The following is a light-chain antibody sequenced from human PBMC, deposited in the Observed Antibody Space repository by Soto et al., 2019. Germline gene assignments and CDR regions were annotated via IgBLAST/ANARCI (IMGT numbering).Light chain of an antibody. V-gene: IGKV3-15*01. CDR3: QQYAKWPLT. J-gene: IGKJ4*01. Sequence: EIVMTQSPATLSVSQGERATLSCRASESVYNNLAWYQQKPGQAPTLLIFAASTRATGIPARFSGSGSGTEFTLTISSLQSEDFAVYYCQQYAKWPLTFGGGTKVEIK. CDR1: ESVYNN. CDR2: AAS.